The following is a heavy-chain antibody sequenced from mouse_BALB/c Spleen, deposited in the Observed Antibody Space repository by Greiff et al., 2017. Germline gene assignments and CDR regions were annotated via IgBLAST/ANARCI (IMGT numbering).Heavy chain of an antibody. CDR1: GFTFSSYG. J-gene: IGHJ2*01. Sequence: EVQLVESGGDLVKPGGSLKLSCAASGFTFSSYGMSWVRLTPDKRLGWVATISSGGSYTYYPDSVKGRFPISRDHAKNTLYLQMSSLKSEDTAMYYCARGRLNYFDYWGQGTTLTVSA. CDR2: ISSGGSYT. CDR3: ARGRLNYFDY. V-gene: IGHV5-6*01. D-gene: IGHD1-2*01.